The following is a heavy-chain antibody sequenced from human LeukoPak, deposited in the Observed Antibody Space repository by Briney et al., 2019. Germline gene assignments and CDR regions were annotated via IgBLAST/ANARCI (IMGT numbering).Heavy chain of an antibody. D-gene: IGHD3-10*01. CDR3: ARDFDYFGSGSYEDY. CDR2: INPSGGST. J-gene: IGHJ4*02. Sequence: ASVKVSCKASGYTFTSYGISWVRQAPGQGLEWMGTINPSGGSTTYAQKFQGRVTMTRDTSTSTFYMELNSLRSGDSAVYYCARDFDYFGSGSYEDYWGQGTLVTVSS. V-gene: IGHV1-46*01. CDR1: GYTFTSYG.